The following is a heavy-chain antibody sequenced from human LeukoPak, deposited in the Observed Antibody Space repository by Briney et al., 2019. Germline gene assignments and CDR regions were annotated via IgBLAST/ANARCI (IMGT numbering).Heavy chain of an antibody. CDR2: INHSGST. CDR3: ARGKHYYYGMDV. V-gene: IGHV4-34*01. CDR1: GFTFSTYW. Sequence: GSLRLSCAASGFTFSTYWMSWVRQPPGKGLEWIGEINHSGSTNYNPSLKSRVTISIDTSKNQFSLKLSSVTAADTAVYYCARGKHYYYGMDVWGQGTTVTVSS. J-gene: IGHJ6*02.